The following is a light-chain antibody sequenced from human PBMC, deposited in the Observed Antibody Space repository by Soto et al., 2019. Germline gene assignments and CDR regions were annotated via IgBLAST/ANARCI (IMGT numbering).Light chain of an antibody. J-gene: IGKJ1*01. V-gene: IGKV1-39*01. Sequence: DFQMSQSPSSLSASVGDRVTITCRASQSISNNLSWYQQRAGKAPKLLIYAASTLQSGVASRFSGSGSGTDFSLTISSLQPEDFATYFWQQSFSPPQTFGPGTKVELK. CDR2: AAS. CDR3: QQSFSPPQT. CDR1: QSISNN.